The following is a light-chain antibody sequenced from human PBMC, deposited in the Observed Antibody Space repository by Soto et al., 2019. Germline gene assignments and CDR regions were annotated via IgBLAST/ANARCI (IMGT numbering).Light chain of an antibody. J-gene: IGKJ5*01. CDR3: HSRA. CDR1: ESMSNC. CDR2: GAS. V-gene: IGKV1-5*01. Sequence: DIQMTQSPSTLSASVGDRVTITCRASESMSNCLAWYQQKPGKAPKLLISGASSLQSGVPSRFSGSGSETEFTLTISRLQPDDFATYFCHSRAFGQGTRLEIK.